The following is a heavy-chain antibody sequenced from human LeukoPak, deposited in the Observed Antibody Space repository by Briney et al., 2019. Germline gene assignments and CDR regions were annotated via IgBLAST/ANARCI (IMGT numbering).Heavy chain of an antibody. CDR2: INHSGST. J-gene: IGHJ1*01. D-gene: IGHD5-18*01. Sequence: PSETLSLTCAVYGGSFSGYCWSWIRQPPGKGLEWIGEINHSGSTNYNPSLKSRVTISVDTSKNQFSLKLSSVTAADTAVYYCARGQDTAIFQHWGQGTLVTVSS. V-gene: IGHV4-34*01. CDR3: ARGQDTAIFQH. CDR1: GGSFSGYC.